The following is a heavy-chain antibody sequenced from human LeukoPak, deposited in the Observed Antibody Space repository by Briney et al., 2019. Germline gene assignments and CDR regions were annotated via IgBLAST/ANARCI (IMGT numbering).Heavy chain of an antibody. Sequence: GESLKISCKASGYSFTHYWIGWVRQMPGKGLEWMGLIWPDDSDTRYSPSFQGQVTISADKSISTAYLQWSSLKASDTAMYYCARHTLSKYSSSWTNWFDPWGQGTLVTVSS. V-gene: IGHV5-51*01. CDR1: GYSFTHYW. D-gene: IGHD6-13*01. CDR3: ARHTLSKYSSSWTNWFDP. CDR2: IWPDDSDT. J-gene: IGHJ5*02.